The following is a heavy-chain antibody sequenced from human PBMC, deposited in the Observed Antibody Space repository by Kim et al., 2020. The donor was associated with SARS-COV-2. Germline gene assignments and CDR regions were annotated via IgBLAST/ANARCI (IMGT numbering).Heavy chain of an antibody. CDR2: IYPGGSGT. CDR1: TYIFTTYW. J-gene: IGHJ4*02. Sequence: GESLKISCRGSTYIFTTYWIAWVRQVPGKGLEWMGIIYPGGSGTRYSPSFQGHVTMSADKSITTAYLQWSSLRASDTAIYYCATMAQGLRLWGQGTLVTVSS. CDR3: ATMAQGLRL. V-gene: IGHV5-51*01.